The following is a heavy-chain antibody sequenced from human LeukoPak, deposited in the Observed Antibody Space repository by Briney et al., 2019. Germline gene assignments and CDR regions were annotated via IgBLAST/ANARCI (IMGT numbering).Heavy chain of an antibody. CDR2: ISGSGGST. V-gene: IGHV3-23*01. J-gene: IGHJ4*02. D-gene: IGHD6-13*01. CDR3: ANPIAAAGPSIDY. CDR1: GFTFSSYA. Sequence: PGGSLRLSCAASGFTFSSYAMSWVRQAPGKELEWVSAISGSGGSTYYADSVKGRFTISRDNSKNTLYLQMNSLRAEDTAVYYCANPIAAAGPSIDYWGQGNLVTVSS.